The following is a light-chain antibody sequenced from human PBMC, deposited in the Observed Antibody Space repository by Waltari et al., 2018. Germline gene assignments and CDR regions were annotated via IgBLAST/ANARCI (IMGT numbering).Light chain of an antibody. CDR1: SGHTSNV. CDR3: QTGGHGTWV. V-gene: IGLV4-69*01. CDR2: VNSDGSH. Sequence: LTQSPSASASLGASVRLTCTLSSGHTSNVIAWHQQQPEKGPRYLMKVNSDGSHTKGDEIPDRFSGSNSGAERYLTISSLQSEDEADYYCQTGGHGTWVFGGGTKLTVL. J-gene: IGLJ3*02.